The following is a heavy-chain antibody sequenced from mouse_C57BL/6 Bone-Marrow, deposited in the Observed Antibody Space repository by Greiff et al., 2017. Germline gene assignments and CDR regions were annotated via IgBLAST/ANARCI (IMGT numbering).Heavy chain of an antibody. CDR3: ARGIYYGDCDYAMDY. D-gene: IGHD2-13*01. CDR2: IKPNNGGT. V-gene: IGHV1-22*01. Sequence: VQLQQSGPELVKPGASVKMSCKASGYTFTDYNMPWVKQSHGKSLEWIGYIKPNNGGTSYNQKFKGKATLTLNKSSSTAYMELRSLTSADSAVYYCARGIYYGDCDYAMDYWGQGTSVTVSS. CDR1: GYTFTDYN. J-gene: IGHJ4*01.